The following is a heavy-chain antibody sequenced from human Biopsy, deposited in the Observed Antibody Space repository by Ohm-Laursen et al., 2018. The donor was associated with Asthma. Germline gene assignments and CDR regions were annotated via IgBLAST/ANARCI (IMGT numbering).Heavy chain of an antibody. J-gene: IGHJ6*02. Sequence: RSRRLSCAASGYTFSNYGMHWVRQAPGKGLEWVAVRAYDGSKKYYADSVKGRFTISRDNSKNKLYLQMNSLRGEDTAVYYCAKGRYKWNDGYYGLDVWGQGTTVTVSS. CDR1: GYTFSNYG. D-gene: IGHD1-20*01. CDR2: RAYDGSKK. V-gene: IGHV3-30*18. CDR3: AKGRYKWNDGYYGLDV.